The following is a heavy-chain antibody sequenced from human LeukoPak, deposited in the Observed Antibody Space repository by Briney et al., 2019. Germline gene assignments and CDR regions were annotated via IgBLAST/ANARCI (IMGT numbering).Heavy chain of an antibody. CDR3: ARGRYYGSGSLAP. CDR2: IYHSGST. Sequence: SETLSLTCTVSGYSISSGYYWAWIRQPPGKGLEWIGSIYHSGSTNYNPSLKSRVTISVDTSKNQFSLKLSSVTAADTAVYYCARGRYYGSGSLAPWGQGTLVTVSS. J-gene: IGHJ5*02. D-gene: IGHD3-10*01. CDR1: GYSISSGYY. V-gene: IGHV4-38-2*02.